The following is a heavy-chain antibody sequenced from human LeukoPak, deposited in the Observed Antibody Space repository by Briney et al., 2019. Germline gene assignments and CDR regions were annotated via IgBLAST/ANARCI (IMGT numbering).Heavy chain of an antibody. D-gene: IGHD6-19*01. CDR1: GGSISSSGWY. Sequence: KPSETLSLTCTVSGGSISSSGWYWGWIRQPPGKGLEWIGSIDFGGNTYYNPPLKSRVTISGDTSKNQISLKLRSVTAADTAVYYCGRGGAIAVAGTWGQGTLVTVSS. J-gene: IGHJ4*02. V-gene: IGHV4-39*01. CDR2: IDFGGNT. CDR3: GRGGAIAVAGT.